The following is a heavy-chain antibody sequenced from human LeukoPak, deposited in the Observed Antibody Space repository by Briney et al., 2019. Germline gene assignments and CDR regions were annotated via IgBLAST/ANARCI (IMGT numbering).Heavy chain of an antibody. Sequence: SETLSLTCTVSGGSISSDYWSWIRQPPGKGLEWVAYIYNSGSTSYNPSLKSRVTISMNTSKHQFSLKLSSVTAADTAVYYCARGPGGGSYSDAFDIWGQGTMVTVSS. D-gene: IGHD1-26*01. CDR3: ARGPGGGSYSDAFDI. CDR2: IYNSGST. CDR1: GGSISSDY. V-gene: IGHV4-59*01. J-gene: IGHJ3*02.